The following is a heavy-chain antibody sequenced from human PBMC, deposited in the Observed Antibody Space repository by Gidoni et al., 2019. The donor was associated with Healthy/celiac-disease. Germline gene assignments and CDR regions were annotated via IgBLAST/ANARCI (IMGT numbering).Heavy chain of an antibody. CDR2: IYYSGST. CDR1: CCSISSSSYY. D-gene: IGHD3-22*01. Sequence: QLPLQESGPGLVKPSETLSLTCTVACCSISSSSYYWGWIRQPPGKGLEWIGSIYYSGSTYYNRSLKSRVTRYVETSKNQFSLKLSSVTAADTAVYYCARRRLRYYDSSVDLRGWFDPWGQGTLVTVSS. V-gene: IGHV4-39*01. CDR3: ARRRLRYYDSSVDLRGWFDP. J-gene: IGHJ5*02.